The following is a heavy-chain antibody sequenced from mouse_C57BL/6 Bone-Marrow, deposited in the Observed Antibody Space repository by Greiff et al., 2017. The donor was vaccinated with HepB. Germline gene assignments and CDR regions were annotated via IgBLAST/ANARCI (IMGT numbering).Heavy chain of an antibody. CDR1: GYAFTNYL. D-gene: IGHD1-1*01. V-gene: IGHV1-54*01. J-gene: IGHJ4*01. Sequence: QVQLQQSGAELVRPGTSVKVSCKASGYAFTNYLIEWVKQRPGQGLEWIGVSNPGSGGTNYNEKFKGKATLTADKSSSTAYMQLSSLTSEDSAVYFCAREYYGSSPYYAMDYWGQGTSVTVSS. CDR3: AREYYGSSPYYAMDY. CDR2: SNPGSGGT.